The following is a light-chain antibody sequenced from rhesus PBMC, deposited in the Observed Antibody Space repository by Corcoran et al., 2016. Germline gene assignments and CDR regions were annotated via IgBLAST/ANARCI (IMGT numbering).Light chain of an antibody. J-gene: IGLJ1*01. CDR3: SSYGSSYIYM. CDR1: SSDIGGFKR. Sequence: QTAPTQSPSVSGSPGQSVTISCTGTSSDIGGFKRVSWYQHHPGKAPKLMIYDVSKRPSGISDRFSGSKSANTASLTISGLQAEDEGDYYCSSYGSSYIYMFGGGTRLTVL. CDR2: DVS. V-gene: IGLV2-13*03.